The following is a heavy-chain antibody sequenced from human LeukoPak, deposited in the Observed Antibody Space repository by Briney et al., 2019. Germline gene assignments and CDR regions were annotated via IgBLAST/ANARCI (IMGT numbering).Heavy chain of an antibody. J-gene: IGHJ4*02. CDR1: GFTFSSYA. CDR2: ICYNGGST. CDR3: ARPGAYY. Sequence: PGGTLRLSCAASGFTFSSYARHWVRQTPGKGLEYVSDICYNGGSTYYAHSVRGGFTISRDTTKNTLYLQMGSRRAEDMAVYYCARPGAYYWGEGALVTVSS. V-gene: IGHV3-64*01.